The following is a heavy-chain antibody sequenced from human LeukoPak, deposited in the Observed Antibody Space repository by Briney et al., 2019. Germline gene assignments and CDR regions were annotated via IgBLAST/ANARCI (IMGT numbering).Heavy chain of an antibody. V-gene: IGHV3-53*01. CDR3: ARESAIYGSGSYYNPSWYFDL. D-gene: IGHD3-10*01. CDR1: GFTVSSNY. J-gene: IGHJ2*01. CDR2: IYSGGST. Sequence: GGSLRLSCAASGFTVSSNYMSWVRQAPGKGLEWVSVIYSGGSTYYADSVKGRFTISRDNSKNTLYLQMNSLRAEDTAVYYCARESAIYGSGSYYNPSWYFDLWGRGTLVTVSS.